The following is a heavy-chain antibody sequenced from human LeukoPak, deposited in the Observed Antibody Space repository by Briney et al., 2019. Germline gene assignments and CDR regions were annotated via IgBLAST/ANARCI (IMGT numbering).Heavy chain of an antibody. CDR1: GFTFSSFT. V-gene: IGHV3-21*01. Sequence: GGSLRLSCTVSGFTFSSFTMNWVRHGPGKGLEWVASISNSGDYISYADSLKGRFTISRDNAKNSLFLQMSSLRAEDTAVYYCAREMYAGWYFAFDIWGQGAMVTVSS. CDR3: AREMYAGWYFAFDI. D-gene: IGHD6-19*01. CDR2: ISNSGDYI. J-gene: IGHJ3*02.